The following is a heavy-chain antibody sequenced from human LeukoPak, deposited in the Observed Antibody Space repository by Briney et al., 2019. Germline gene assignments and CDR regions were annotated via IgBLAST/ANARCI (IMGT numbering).Heavy chain of an antibody. D-gene: IGHD2-8*01. CDR1: GFTFSSNG. CDR3: AREQWSRLD. V-gene: IGHV3-7*01. J-gene: IGHJ4*02. CDR2: IREDGIEK. Sequence: SGGSLRLSCAASGFTFSSNGMDWVRQAPGKGLERVANIREDGIEKYYVDSVRGRFTISRDNAWNLVYLQMNSLRPEDTAIYYCAREQWSRLDWGQGTLVTVSS.